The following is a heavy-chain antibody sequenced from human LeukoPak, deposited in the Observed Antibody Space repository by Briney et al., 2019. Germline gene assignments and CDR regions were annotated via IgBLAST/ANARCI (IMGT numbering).Heavy chain of an antibody. Sequence: GASVKVSCKASGYTFTSYGISWVRQAPGQGLEWMGGIIPIFGTANYAQKFQGRVTITANESTSTAYMELSSLRSEDTAVYYCARGTPPSNYFDYWGQGTLVTVSS. V-gene: IGHV1-69*13. CDR1: GYTFTSYG. CDR2: IIPIFGTA. J-gene: IGHJ4*02. CDR3: ARGTPPSNYFDY. D-gene: IGHD2-15*01.